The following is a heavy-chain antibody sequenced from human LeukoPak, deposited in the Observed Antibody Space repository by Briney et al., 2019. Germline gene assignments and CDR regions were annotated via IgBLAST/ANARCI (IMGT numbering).Heavy chain of an antibody. CDR1: GGSINSGNYY. CDR2: IHHGGTT. CDR3: ARGDSYGSFDY. Sequence: SETLSLTCTVSGGSINSGNYYWGWIRQHPEKGLEWIANIHHGGTTYYNPSLKSRVTISIDTSKKEFSLTLTSVTAADPAVYYCARGDSYGSFDYWGQGILVTVSS. V-gene: IGHV4-31*03. J-gene: IGHJ4*02. D-gene: IGHD5-18*01.